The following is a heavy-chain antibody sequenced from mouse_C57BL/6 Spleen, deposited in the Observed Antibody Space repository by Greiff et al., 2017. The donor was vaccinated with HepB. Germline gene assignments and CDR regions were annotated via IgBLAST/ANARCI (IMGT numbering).Heavy chain of an antibody. CDR2: IYPGDGDT. V-gene: IGHV1-82*01. D-gene: IGHD2-3*01. J-gene: IGHJ1*03. CDR3: ARGDGYYWYFDV. CDR1: GYAFSSSW. Sequence: QVQLKQSGPELVKPGASVKISCKASGYAFSSSWMNWVKQRPGKGLEWIGRIYPGDGDTNYKGKFKGKATLTAEKSSSTAYMQLSSLTSEDSAVYFCARGDGYYWYFDVWGTGTTVTVSS.